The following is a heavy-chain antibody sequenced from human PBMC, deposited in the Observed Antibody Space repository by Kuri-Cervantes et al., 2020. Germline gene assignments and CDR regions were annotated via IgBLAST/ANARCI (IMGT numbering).Heavy chain of an antibody. Sequence: SVKVSCKASGYTFTGYYMHWVRQAPGQGLEWMGGIIPIFGTANYAQKFQGRVTITADKSTSTAYMELSSLRSEDTAVYYWARGLAGIAVAGFDYWGQGTLVTVSS. J-gene: IGHJ4*02. CDR3: ARGLAGIAVAGFDY. CDR1: GYTFTGYY. V-gene: IGHV1-69*06. CDR2: IIPIFGTA. D-gene: IGHD6-19*01.